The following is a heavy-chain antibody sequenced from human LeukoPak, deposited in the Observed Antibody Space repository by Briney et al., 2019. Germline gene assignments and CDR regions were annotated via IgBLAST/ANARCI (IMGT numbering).Heavy chain of an antibody. Sequence: SETLSLTCTVSGGSISSYYWSWIRQPPRKGLEWIGYIYYSGSTNYNPSLKSRVTISVDTSKNQFSLKLSSVTAADTAVYYCARVIEYSYGPFDYWGRGTLVTVSS. CDR2: IYYSGST. CDR1: GGSISSYY. J-gene: IGHJ4*02. CDR3: ARVIEYSYGPFDY. V-gene: IGHV4-59*01. D-gene: IGHD5-18*01.